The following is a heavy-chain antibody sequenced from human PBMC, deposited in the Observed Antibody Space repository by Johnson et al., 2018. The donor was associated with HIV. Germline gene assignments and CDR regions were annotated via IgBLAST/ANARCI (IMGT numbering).Heavy chain of an antibody. J-gene: IGHJ3*02. D-gene: IGHD4-17*01. CDR1: GFTSDDYA. V-gene: IGHV3-9*02. Sequence: VQLVESGGGVVRPGGSLRLSCVASGFTSDDYAMSWVRQAAGKGLEWVSGNRWNSGRIGYADSVKGRFTISRDNAKNSLYLQMNSLRGDDTALYYCAKDTAYDYGDYGTAFDIWGQGTKVTVSS. CDR3: AKDTAYDYGDYGTAFDI. CDR2: NRWNSGRI.